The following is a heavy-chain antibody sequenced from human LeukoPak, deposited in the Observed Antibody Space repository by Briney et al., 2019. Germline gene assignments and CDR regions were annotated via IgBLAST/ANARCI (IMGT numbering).Heavy chain of an antibody. CDR1: GFTFSSYG. V-gene: IGHV3-30*18. Sequence: GGSLRLSCAASGFTFSSYGIHWGRQAPGKGLEWVAVIPYDGSNKYYADSVKGRFTISRDNSKNTLYLQMNSLRAEDTAVYYCAKDIYYYDSSRYFQHWGQGTLVTVRS. D-gene: IGHD3-22*01. CDR3: AKDIYYYDSSRYFQH. J-gene: IGHJ1*01. CDR2: IPYDGSNK.